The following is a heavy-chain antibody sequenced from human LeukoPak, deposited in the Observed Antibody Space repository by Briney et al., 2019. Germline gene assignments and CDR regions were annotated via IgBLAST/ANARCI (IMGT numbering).Heavy chain of an antibody. J-gene: IGHJ3*02. V-gene: IGHV3-11*03. Sequence: GGSLRLSCAASGFTFSDYYMSWIRQAQGKGLEWVSYISSSSSSYTNYADSVKGRFTISRDNAKNSLYLQMNSLRAEDTAVYYCATNYDILTGSPKDDAFDIWGQGTMVTVSS. CDR1: GFTFSDYY. CDR3: ATNYDILTGSPKDDAFDI. D-gene: IGHD3-9*01. CDR2: ISSSSSSYT.